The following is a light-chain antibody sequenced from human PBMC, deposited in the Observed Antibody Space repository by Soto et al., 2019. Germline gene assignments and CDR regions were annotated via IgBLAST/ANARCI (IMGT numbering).Light chain of an antibody. CDR3: QQYYSYPLA. CDR1: QSISSY. V-gene: IGKV1-39*01. Sequence: DIRMTQSPSSLSSSVGDIFTITCGASQSISSYLNWYQQKPGKAPKLLIYAASSLQSGVPSRFSGSGSGTDFTLTISCLQSEDFATYYCQQYYSYPLAFGQGTKVDIK. J-gene: IGKJ1*01. CDR2: AAS.